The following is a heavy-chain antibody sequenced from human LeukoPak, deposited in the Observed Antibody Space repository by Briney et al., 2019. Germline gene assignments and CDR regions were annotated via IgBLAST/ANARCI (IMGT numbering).Heavy chain of an antibody. V-gene: IGHV1-69*05. CDR1: GGTFSSYA. CDR3: ARECDRYSSSWASSDYYMDV. D-gene: IGHD6-13*01. J-gene: IGHJ6*03. CDR2: IIPIFGTA. Sequence: ASVKVSCKASGGTFSSYAISWVRQAPGQGLEWMGGIIPIFGTANYAQKFQGRVTITTDESTSTAYMELSSLRSEDTAVYYCARECDRYSSSWASSDYYMDVWGKGTTVTVSS.